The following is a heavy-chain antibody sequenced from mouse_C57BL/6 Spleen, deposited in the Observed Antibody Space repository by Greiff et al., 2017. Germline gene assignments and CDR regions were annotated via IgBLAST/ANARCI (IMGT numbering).Heavy chain of an antibody. CDR2: INPYNGGT. CDR3: ARTYYDYDNAMDY. J-gene: IGHJ4*01. D-gene: IGHD2-4*01. CDR1: GYTFTDYY. Sequence: VQLQQSGPVLVKPGASVKMSCKASGYTFTDYYMNWVKQSHGKSLEWIGVINPYNGGTSYNQKFKGKATLTVDKSSSTAYMALNSLTSEDSAVYYCARTYYDYDNAMDYWGQGTSVTVSS. V-gene: IGHV1-19*01.